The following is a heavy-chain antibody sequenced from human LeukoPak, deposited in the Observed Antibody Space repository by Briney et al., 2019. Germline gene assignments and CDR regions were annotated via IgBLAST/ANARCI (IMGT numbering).Heavy chain of an antibody. CDR1: GFTFSNAW. J-gene: IGHJ6*03. CDR2: IKSKTDGGTT. Sequence: GGSLRLSCAASGFTFSNAWMSWVRQAPGKGLEWVGRIKSKTDGGTTDYAAPVKGRFTISRDNSKNTLYLQMGSLRAEDMAVYYCARDNSIKGRYMDVWGKGTTVTVSS. CDR3: ARDNSIKGRYMDV. V-gene: IGHV3-15*01. D-gene: IGHD4-23*01.